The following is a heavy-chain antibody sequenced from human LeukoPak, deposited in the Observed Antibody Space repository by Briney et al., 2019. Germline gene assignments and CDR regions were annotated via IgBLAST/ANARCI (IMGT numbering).Heavy chain of an antibody. V-gene: IGHV3-48*03. CDR3: ARGPFVDTSNN. J-gene: IGHJ4*01. D-gene: IGHD5-18*01. Sequence: GGSLRLSCAASGFTFSSYEMNWVRQAPGKGLEWVSYISSSGSTIYYADSVKGRFTISRDNAKNSLYLQMNSLRAEDTAVYYCARGPFVDTSNNWGQGNLVTVSS. CDR1: GFTFSSYE. CDR2: ISSSGSTI.